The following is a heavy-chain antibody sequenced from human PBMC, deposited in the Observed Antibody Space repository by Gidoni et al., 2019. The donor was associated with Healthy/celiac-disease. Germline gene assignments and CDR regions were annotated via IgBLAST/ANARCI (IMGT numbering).Heavy chain of an antibody. D-gene: IGHD5-18*01. CDR2: IYYSGST. Sequence: QVQLQESGPGLVKPSQTLSLTCTVSGGSISSGGYYWSWIRQHPGKGLEWIGYIYYSGSTYYNPSLKSRVTISVDTSKNQFSLKLSSVTAADTAVYYCARDTWIQGLYGMDVWGQGTTVTVSS. CDR3: ARDTWIQGLYGMDV. CDR1: GGSISSGGYY. J-gene: IGHJ6*02. V-gene: IGHV4-31*03.